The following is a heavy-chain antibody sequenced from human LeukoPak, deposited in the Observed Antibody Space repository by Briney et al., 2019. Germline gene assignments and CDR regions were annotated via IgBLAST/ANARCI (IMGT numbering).Heavy chain of an antibody. CDR3: ARGVVPAEGAYYFDY. V-gene: IGHV1-69*05. J-gene: IGHJ4*02. Sequence: ASVKVSCKASGGTFSSYAISWVRQAPGQGLEWMGGIIPIFGTANYAQKFQGRVTITTDESTSTAYMELGSLRSEDTAVYYCARGVVPAEGAYYFDYWGQGTLVTVSS. CDR2: IIPIFGTA. CDR1: GGTFSSYA. D-gene: IGHD2-2*01.